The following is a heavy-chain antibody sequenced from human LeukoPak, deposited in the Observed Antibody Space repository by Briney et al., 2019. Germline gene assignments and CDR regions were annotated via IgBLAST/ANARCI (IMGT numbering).Heavy chain of an antibody. V-gene: IGHV1-18*01. CDR1: GYTFTSYV. D-gene: IGHD6-19*01. J-gene: IGHJ5*02. CDR2: ISAYNGNT. Sequence: GASVKVSCKASGYTFTSYVISWVRQAPGRGLEWMGWISAYNGNTNYAQKLQGRVTMTTDTSTSTAYMELRSLRSDDTAVYYCARVGGAVAVYNWFDPWGQGTLVTVSS. CDR3: ARVGGAVAVYNWFDP.